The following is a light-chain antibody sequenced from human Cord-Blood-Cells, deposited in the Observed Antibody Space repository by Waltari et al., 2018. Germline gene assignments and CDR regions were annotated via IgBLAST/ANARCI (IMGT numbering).Light chain of an antibody. CDR2: QDS. CDR3: QAWDSSTAWV. CDR1: KLGDKY. J-gene: IGLJ3*02. Sequence: SYELTQPPSVSVSPGQTVSITCSGDKLGDKYACWYQQKPGQSPVLVIYQDSKRPSGIAGRFSASNSGNTATLTISGTQAMDEADYYCQAWDSSTAWVFGGGTKLTVL. V-gene: IGLV3-1*01.